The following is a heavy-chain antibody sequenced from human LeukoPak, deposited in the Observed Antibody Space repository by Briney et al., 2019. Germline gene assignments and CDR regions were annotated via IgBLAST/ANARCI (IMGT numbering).Heavy chain of an antibody. J-gene: IGHJ4*02. Sequence: GGSLRLSCAASGFTFSSHWMYWVRQAPGKGLEWVANIKQDGSETFYVDSVKGRFTISRDNAKISLYLQMNSLRAEDTAVYYCTRVIVEVPGVSDYCDYWGQGTLVTVSS. D-gene: IGHD2-2*01. CDR1: GFTFSSHW. CDR3: TRVIVEVPGVSDYCDY. V-gene: IGHV3-7*05. CDR2: IKQDGSET.